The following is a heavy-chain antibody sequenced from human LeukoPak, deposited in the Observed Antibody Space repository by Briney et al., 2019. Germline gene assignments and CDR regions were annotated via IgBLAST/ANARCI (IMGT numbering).Heavy chain of an antibody. CDR3: ARGPYYYDSSDYHHDFDY. V-gene: IGHV4-39*07. Sequence: PSETLSLTCTVSGGSISSSSYYWGWSRQPPGRGLGWIESIYYSGSTSYTPSLNCRVTISVDTSKNQFSLKLSSVTAADTAVYYCARGPYYYDSSDYHHDFDYWGQGTLVTVSS. J-gene: IGHJ4*02. D-gene: IGHD3-22*01. CDR1: GGSISSSSYY. CDR2: IYYSGST.